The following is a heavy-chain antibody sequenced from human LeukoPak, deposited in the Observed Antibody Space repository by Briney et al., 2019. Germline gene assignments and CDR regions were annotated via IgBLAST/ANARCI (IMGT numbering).Heavy chain of an antibody. CDR3: ARDPPGIAASVSGG. CDR2: IYSGGST. Sequence: GGSLRLSCTASGFTVSNNYMNWVRQAPGKGLEWVSLIYSGGSTQYADSVKGRFTISRDNSKNTLYVQMNSLRVEDTAVYYCARDPPGIAASVSGGWGQGTLVTVSS. CDR1: GFTVSNNY. V-gene: IGHV3-53*01. J-gene: IGHJ4*02. D-gene: IGHD6-13*01.